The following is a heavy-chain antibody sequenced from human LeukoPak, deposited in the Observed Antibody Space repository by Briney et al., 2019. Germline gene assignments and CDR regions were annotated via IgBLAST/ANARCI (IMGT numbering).Heavy chain of an antibody. CDR3: ARGSTMIVPGAFDI. J-gene: IGHJ3*02. D-gene: IGHD3-22*01. V-gene: IGHV3-7*01. CDR2: IRQDGSEK. Sequence: GGSLRLSCAASGFTFSSYWMSWVRQAPGKGLEWVANIRQDGSEKYYVDSVKGRFTISRDNAKNSLYLQMNSLRAEDTAVYYCARGSTMIVPGAFDIWGQGTMVTVSS. CDR1: GFTFSSYW.